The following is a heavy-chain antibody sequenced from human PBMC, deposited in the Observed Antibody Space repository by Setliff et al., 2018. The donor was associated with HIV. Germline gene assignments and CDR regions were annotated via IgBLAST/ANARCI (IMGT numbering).Heavy chain of an antibody. D-gene: IGHD3-10*01. CDR2: IYSSGST. CDR3: ATSAESGFGIHWGVFNI. V-gene: IGHV4-39*01. Sequence: PSETLSLTCTVSGGSTSTSGYYWGWIRQPPGKGREWIGSIYSSGSTYYNQSLKSRVTISVDTSKNQFSLKLKSVTAADTAVYYCATSAESGFGIHWGVFNIWGQGTRVTVSS. J-gene: IGHJ3*02. CDR1: GGSTSTSGYY.